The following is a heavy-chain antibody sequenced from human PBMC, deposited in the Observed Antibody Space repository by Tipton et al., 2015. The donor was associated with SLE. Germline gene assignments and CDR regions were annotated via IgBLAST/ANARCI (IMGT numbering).Heavy chain of an antibody. J-gene: IGHJ3*01. CDR3: ARGPLYYNFWSALGAIAFDF. D-gene: IGHD3-3*01. CDR2: IHHTGDT. V-gene: IGHV4-39*01. CDR1: GGSISSSTYF. Sequence: TLSLTCTVSGGSISSSTYFWGWIRQPPGKGLEWIGHIHHTGDTYYNPSLKSRVTISVDTSKNQFSLRLSSVTAADTAVYYCARGPLYYNFWSALGAIAFDFWGQGKMVTVSS.